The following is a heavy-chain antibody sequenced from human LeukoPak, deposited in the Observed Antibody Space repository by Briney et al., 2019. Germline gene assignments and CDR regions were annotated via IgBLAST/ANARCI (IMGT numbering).Heavy chain of an antibody. CDR1: GDSVSSNSAA. V-gene: IGHV6-1*01. J-gene: IGHJ6*03. D-gene: IGHD3-9*01. CDR2: TYYRSKWYN. Sequence: SQTLSLTCAISGDSVSSNSAAWNWIRQSPSRGLEWLGRTYYRSKWYNDYAVSVKSRITINPDTSKNQLSLQLNSVTPEDTAVYYCARDKQAGLRYFDWLDYYYYYMDVWGKGTTVTISS. CDR3: ARDKQAGLRYFDWLDYYYYYMDV.